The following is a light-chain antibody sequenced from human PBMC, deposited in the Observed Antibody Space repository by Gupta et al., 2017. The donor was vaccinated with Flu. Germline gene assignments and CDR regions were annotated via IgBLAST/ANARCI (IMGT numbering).Light chain of an antibody. CDR3: QSYDSSLIGSV. V-gene: IGLV1-40*01. J-gene: IGLJ3*02. CDR2: GNN. CDR1: NSNIRAGYD. Sequence: QSGLTQPPSVSGAPGPRLTISCTGRNSNIRAGYDVHWYQQVPGTAPKLLIYGNNHRPSGVPDRFSGSKSGTSASLVITGLQADDEADYFCQSYDSSLIGSVFGGGTKLTVL.